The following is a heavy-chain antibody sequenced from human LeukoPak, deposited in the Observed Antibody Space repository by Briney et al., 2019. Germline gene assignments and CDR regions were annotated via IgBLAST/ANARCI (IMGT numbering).Heavy chain of an antibody. CDR2: IYYSGST. D-gene: IGHD3-10*01. Sequence: SQTLSLTCTVSGGSISSGDYYWSWIRQPPGKGLEWTGYIYYSGSTYYNPSLKSRVTISVDTSKNQFSLKLSSVTAADTAVYYCAREYITYYYGSGSYYSTNNWFDPWGQGTLVTVSS. CDR1: GGSISSGDYY. J-gene: IGHJ5*02. CDR3: AREYITYYYGSGSYYSTNNWFDP. V-gene: IGHV4-30-4*01.